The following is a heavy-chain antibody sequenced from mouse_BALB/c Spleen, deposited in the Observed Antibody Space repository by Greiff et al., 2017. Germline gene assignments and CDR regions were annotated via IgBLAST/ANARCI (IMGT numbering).Heavy chain of an antibody. J-gene: IGHJ1*01. CDR2: IYPSDSYT. D-gene: IGHD2-1*01. CDR1: GYTFTSYW. V-gene: IGHV1-69*02. Sequence: VQLQQPGAELVRPGASVKLSCKASGYTFTSYWINWVKQRPGQGLEWIGNIYPSDSYTNYNQKFKDKATLTVDKSSSTAYMQLSSPTSEDSAVYYCTRLYGKGYFDVWGAGTTVTVSS. CDR3: TRLYGKGYFDV.